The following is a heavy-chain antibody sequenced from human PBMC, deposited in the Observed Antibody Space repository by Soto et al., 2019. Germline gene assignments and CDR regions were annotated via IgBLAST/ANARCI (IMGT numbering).Heavy chain of an antibody. J-gene: IGHJ4*02. D-gene: IGHD2-15*01. CDR1: GYIFTTYA. Sequence: ASVKVSCKASGYIFTTYAMHWVRQAPGQRLEWMGWINTVNGNKEYSQKFQGRVTITRDTSASAAYMELRSLRSEDTAVYYCATFIVAGLDHWGPGTLVTVSS. CDR2: INTVNGNK. V-gene: IGHV1-3*04. CDR3: ATFIVAGLDH.